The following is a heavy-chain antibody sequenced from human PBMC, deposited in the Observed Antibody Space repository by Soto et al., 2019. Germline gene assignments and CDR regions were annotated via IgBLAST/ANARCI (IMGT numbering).Heavy chain of an antibody. Sequence: SLRLSCAASGFTFSSYEMNWVRQAPGKGLEWVSYISSSGSTIYYADSVKGRFTISRDNAKNSLYLQMNSLRAEDTAVYYCAGVSLGDPFDYWGQGTLVTVSS. V-gene: IGHV3-48*03. CDR2: ISSSGSTI. J-gene: IGHJ4*02. CDR3: AGVSLGDPFDY. D-gene: IGHD4-17*01. CDR1: GFTFSSYE.